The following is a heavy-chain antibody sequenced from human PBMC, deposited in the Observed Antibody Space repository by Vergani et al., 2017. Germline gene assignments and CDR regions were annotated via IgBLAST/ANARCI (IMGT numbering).Heavy chain of an antibody. V-gene: IGHV3-30*02. J-gene: IGHJ4*02. D-gene: IGHD2-15*01. CDR1: GFTFTSYG. CDR3: AKEGGGYCSGGTCYPKY. CDR2: IRSDESRR. Sequence: QVQLVESGGGVVQPGGSLRLSCAASGFTFTSYGMHWVRQAPGKGLEWVASIRSDESRRYYGDSMEGPFTISRDNSKNTLYLQMKSLRPEDTAVYYCAKEGGGYCSGGTCYPKYWGQGTLVIVSS.